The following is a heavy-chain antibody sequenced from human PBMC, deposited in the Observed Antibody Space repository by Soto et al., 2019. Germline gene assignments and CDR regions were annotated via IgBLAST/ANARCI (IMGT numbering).Heavy chain of an antibody. J-gene: IGHJ4*02. CDR3: ARDKDLEPTVWGY. CDR1: GDSMGSGGHY. V-gene: IGHV4-31*03. CDR2: IYYSGAT. Sequence: KPSETLSLTCTVSGDSMGSGGHYYNWIRLLPGKGLEWIGYIYYSGATHYNPSLRGRVSISIDTSNSQFSLRLISVTAADTALYFCARDKDLEPTVWGYWGQGTQVTVSS. D-gene: IGHD7-27*01.